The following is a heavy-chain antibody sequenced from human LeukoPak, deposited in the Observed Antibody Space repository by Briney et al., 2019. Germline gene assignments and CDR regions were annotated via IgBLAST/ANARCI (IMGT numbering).Heavy chain of an antibody. Sequence: SETLSLTCTVSAYSISSGYYWGWIRQPPGKGLEWIGSLSHSGSTFYNPSLKSRVTISVDTSKNQFSLRLRSVTAADTAVYYCASRKLGNDYWGQGTLVTVSS. CDR3: ASRKLGNDY. J-gene: IGHJ4*02. CDR2: LSHSGST. D-gene: IGHD7-27*01. V-gene: IGHV4-38-2*02. CDR1: AYSISSGYY.